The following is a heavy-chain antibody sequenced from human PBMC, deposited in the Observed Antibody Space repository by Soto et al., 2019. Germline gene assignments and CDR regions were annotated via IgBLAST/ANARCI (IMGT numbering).Heavy chain of an antibody. CDR1: GFTFISLG. J-gene: IGHJ3*02. CDR2: IRGSGGST. Sequence: GGSLRRSSTASGFTFISLGMRWIRQNPRKGLEWVSAIRGSGGSTYYGDSLRGRFTISIDNSKNTLSLQMNSLRAEDTVVYYCASLVLAAKKGAFDIWVQGTMVTVSS. V-gene: IGHV3-23*01. D-gene: IGHD2-2*01. CDR3: ASLVLAAKKGAFDI.